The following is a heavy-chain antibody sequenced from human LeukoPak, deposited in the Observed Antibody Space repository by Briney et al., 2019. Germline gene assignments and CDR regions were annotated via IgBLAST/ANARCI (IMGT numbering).Heavy chain of an antibody. CDR1: GGSISSSSYY. V-gene: IGHV4-39*01. CDR2: IYYSGST. CDR3: AREYSSSGGFDY. D-gene: IGHD6-6*01. Sequence: SETLSLTCTVSGGSISSSSYYWGWIRQPPGKGLEWIGSIYYSGSTYYNPSLKSRVAISVDTSKNPFSLKLSSVTAADAAVYYLAREYSSSGGFDYWGQGTLVTVSS. J-gene: IGHJ4*02.